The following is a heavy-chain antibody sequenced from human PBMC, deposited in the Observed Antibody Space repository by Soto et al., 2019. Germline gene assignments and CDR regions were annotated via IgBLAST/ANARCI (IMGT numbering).Heavy chain of an antibody. J-gene: IGHJ6*02. CDR2: TYYRSKWYN. CDR1: GDSVSSKSAA. Sequence: PSQTLSLTCAISGDSVSSKSAAWNWIRQSPSRGLEWLGRTYYRSKWYNDYAVSVKSRITINPDTSRNQFSLQLNSVTPEDTAVYYCARGLGIVVVPAANYYYYGMDVWGQGTTVTVSS. V-gene: IGHV6-1*01. D-gene: IGHD2-2*03. CDR3: ARGLGIVVVPAANYYYYGMDV.